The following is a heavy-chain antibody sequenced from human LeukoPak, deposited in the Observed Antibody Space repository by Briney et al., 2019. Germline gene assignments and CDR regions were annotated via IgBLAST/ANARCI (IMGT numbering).Heavy chain of an antibody. CDR3: ARDPAYNCRTAYYYYMDV. CDR2: IYTSGST. J-gene: IGHJ6*03. V-gene: IGHV4-61*02. CDR1: GGSISSGSYY. Sequence: SETLSLTCTVSGGSISSGSYYWSWIRQPAGKGLEWIGRIYTSGSTNYNPSLKSRVTISVDTSKNQFSLKLSSVTAADTAVYYCARDPAYNCRTAYYYYMDVWGKGTTVTVSS. D-gene: IGHD1-1*01.